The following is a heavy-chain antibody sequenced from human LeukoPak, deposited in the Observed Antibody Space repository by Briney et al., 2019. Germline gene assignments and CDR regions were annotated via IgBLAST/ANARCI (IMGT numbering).Heavy chain of an antibody. V-gene: IGHV3-30*02. J-gene: IGHJ4*02. CDR2: IRYDGSNK. CDR1: GFTFSSYG. CDR3: AKDHWPYYYDSSGPGSNY. D-gene: IGHD3-22*01. Sequence: PGGSLRLSCAASGFTFSSYGMHWVRQAPGKGLEWVAFIRYDGSNKYYADSVKGRFTISRDNSKNTLYLQMNSLRAEDTAVYYCAKDHWPYYYDSSGPGSNYWGQGTLVTVSS.